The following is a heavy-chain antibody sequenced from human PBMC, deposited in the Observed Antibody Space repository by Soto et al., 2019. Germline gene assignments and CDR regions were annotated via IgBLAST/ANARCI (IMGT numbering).Heavy chain of an antibody. CDR1: GYTFTSYD. Sequence: ASVKVSCKASGYTFTSYDMNWVRQAPGQGLEWMGLINPCNGNTSYAQKFQGRVTMTKDTSTSTVYMELSSLRSEDTAVYYCARGYHVTVFAPLVDHWGQGXLVTVSS. V-gene: IGHV1-46*01. CDR3: ARGYHVTVFAPLVDH. J-gene: IGHJ5*02. D-gene: IGHD3-10*02. CDR2: INPCNGNT.